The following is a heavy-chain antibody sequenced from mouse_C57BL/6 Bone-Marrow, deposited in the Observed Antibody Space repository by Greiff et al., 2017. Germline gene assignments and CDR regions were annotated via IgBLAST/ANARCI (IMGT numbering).Heavy chain of an antibody. D-gene: IGHD1-1*02. CDR1: GYTFTDYN. Sequence: VQLQQSGPELVKPGASVKMSCKASGYTFTDYNMHWVKQSHGKSLEWIGYINPNNGGTSYNQKFKGKATLTVNKSSSTAYMERRSLTSEDSAVYDCARRYYCRRRGAMAYWGQGTSGTVSA. J-gene: IGHJ4*01. V-gene: IGHV1-22*01. CDR3: ARRYYCRRRGAMAY. CDR2: INPNNGGT.